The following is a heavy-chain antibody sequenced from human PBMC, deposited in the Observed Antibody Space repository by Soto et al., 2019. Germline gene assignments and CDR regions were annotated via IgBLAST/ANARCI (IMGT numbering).Heavy chain of an antibody. CDR1: GGSLSSSAYS. CDR3: ARELLFYDSDGFSWDDAFDI. Sequence: PSETLSLTCAVSGGSLSSSAYSWSWIRQPPGKGLEWIGFIYQSGSTYYNPSLKSRVTMSLDRPKNQFSLKLSSVTAADTAVYYCARELLFYDSDGFSWDDAFDIWCQGTMVTVSS. J-gene: IGHJ3*02. CDR2: IYQSGST. V-gene: IGHV4-30-2*01. D-gene: IGHD3-22*01.